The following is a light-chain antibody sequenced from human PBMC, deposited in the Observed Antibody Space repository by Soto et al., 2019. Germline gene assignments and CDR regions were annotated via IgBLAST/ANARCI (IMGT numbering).Light chain of an antibody. V-gene: IGLV2-23*01. CDR3: CSYAGSSSVI. CDR1: SSDAGSYNL. Sequence: QSALTQPASVSGSPGQSITISCTGTSSDAGSYNLVSWYQHRPGKAPRVMIYESIKRPSGISDRFSGSKSGNTASLTISGLQSEDEADYYCCSYAGSSSVIFGGGTKLTVL. CDR2: ESI. J-gene: IGLJ2*01.